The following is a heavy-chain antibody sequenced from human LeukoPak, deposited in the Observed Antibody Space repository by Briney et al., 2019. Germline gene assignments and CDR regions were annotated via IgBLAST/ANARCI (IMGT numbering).Heavy chain of an antibody. J-gene: IGHJ4*02. Sequence: GGSLRLSCAASGFTFSSYWMSCVRQAPGKGLEWVANIKQDGSEKYYVDSVKGRFTISRDNAKNSLYLQMNSLRAEDTAVYYCAREFYNPPLGVDYWGQGTLVTVSS. CDR1: GFTFSSYW. V-gene: IGHV3-7*01. CDR3: AREFYNPPLGVDY. CDR2: IKQDGSEK. D-gene: IGHD5-24*01.